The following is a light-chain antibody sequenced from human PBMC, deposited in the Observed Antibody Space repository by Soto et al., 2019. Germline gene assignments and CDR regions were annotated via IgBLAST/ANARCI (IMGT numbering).Light chain of an antibody. V-gene: IGKV1-12*01. CDR1: QGIGVR. Sequence: IQMTQSPSSLSASIGDRVTITCRASQGIGVRLAWFQQKPGKAPQYLIQSASTLASGVPSRFSGSGSGTDFILTISRLEPEDFAVYYCQQRSNWPPITFGPGTKVDLK. CDR2: SAS. J-gene: IGKJ3*01. CDR3: QQRSNWPPIT.